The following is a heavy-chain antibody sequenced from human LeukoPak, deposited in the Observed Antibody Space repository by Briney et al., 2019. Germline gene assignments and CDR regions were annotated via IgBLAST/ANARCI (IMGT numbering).Heavy chain of an antibody. V-gene: IGHV3-30-3*01. CDR3: ARDHYSSGSYDD. CDR1: GFTFSSYA. CDR2: LSYDGSTK. D-gene: IGHD6-19*01. J-gene: IGHJ4*02. Sequence: GGSLRLSCAASGFTFSSYAMHWVRQAPGKGLEWVAVLSYDGSTKYYADSVKGRFTISRDISKNTLYLQMNSLRPEDTAVYYCARDHYSSGSYDDWGQGTLVTVSS.